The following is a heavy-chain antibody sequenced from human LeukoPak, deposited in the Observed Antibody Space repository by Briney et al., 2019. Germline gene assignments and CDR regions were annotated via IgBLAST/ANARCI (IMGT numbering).Heavy chain of an antibody. Sequence: SVKVSCKASGGTFSSYAISWVRQAPGQGLEWMGGIIPIFGTANYAQKFQGRVTITTDESTSTAYMELSSLRSEDTAVYYCARDWRGSYHVSNGNAFDIWGQGTMVTVSS. CDR1: GGTFSSYA. J-gene: IGHJ3*02. CDR3: ARDWRGSYHVSNGNAFDI. D-gene: IGHD1-26*01. CDR2: IIPIFGTA. V-gene: IGHV1-69*05.